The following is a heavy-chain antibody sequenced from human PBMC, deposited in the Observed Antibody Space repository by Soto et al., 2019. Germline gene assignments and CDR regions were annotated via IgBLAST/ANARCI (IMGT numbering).Heavy chain of an antibody. Sequence: PGGSLKISFAAPGFTFSSYGMHWGRPAPGKGLGWLAVISYDGSNKYYADSVKGRFTISRDNSKNTLYLQMNSLRAEDTAVYYCAKDAESPYYDFWSGYGTFDYWGQGTLVTVSS. D-gene: IGHD3-3*01. CDR3: AKDAESPYYDFWSGYGTFDY. CDR2: ISYDGSNK. V-gene: IGHV3-30*18. J-gene: IGHJ4*02. CDR1: GFTFSSYG.